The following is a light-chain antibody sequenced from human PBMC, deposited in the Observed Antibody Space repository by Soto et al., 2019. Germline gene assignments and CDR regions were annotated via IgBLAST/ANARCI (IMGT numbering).Light chain of an antibody. Sequence: DIQMTTSPSSLSASVGDRVTITCQASQDISNYLNWSQQKPGKAPKPLIYDASNLETAVPSTFSGSGSGTDFTFTITILQPEDVATYFCQQYDNLPGTFGPGTRVAIK. CDR1: QDISNY. J-gene: IGKJ3*01. CDR3: QQYDNLPGT. V-gene: IGKV1-33*01. CDR2: DAS.